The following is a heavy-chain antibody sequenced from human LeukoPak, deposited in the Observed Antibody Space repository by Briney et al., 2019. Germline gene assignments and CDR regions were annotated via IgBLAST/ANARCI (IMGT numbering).Heavy chain of an antibody. D-gene: IGHD3-16*02. J-gene: IGHJ4*02. CDR3: ARSPAGFGGVIA. CDR1: GYTFTSYD. Sequence: ASVKVSCKASGYTFTSYDINWVRQATGQGLEWMGWMNPNSGNTGYAQKFQGRVTITRNTSISTAYMELSGLRSEDTAVYYCARSPAGFGGVIAWGQGTLVTVSS. CDR2: MNPNSGNT. V-gene: IGHV1-8*03.